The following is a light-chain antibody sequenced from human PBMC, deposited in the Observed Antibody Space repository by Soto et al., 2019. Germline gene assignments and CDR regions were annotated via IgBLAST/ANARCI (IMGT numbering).Light chain of an antibody. J-gene: IGLJ2*01. CDR2: EAS. CDR3: CSYASSKIYVV. V-gene: IGLV2-23*01. Sequence: QSVLTQPASVSGSPGQSITISCTGTSNDVGSYTLVSWYQQYPGKAPKLMIYEASKRPSGVSNRFSGSKSGNTASLTISGLQVEDEADYYCCSYASSKIYVVFGGGTKLTVL. CDR1: SNDVGSYTL.